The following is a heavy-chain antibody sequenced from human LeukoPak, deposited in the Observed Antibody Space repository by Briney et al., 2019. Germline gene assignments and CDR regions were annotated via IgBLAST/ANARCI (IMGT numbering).Heavy chain of an antibody. CDR2: IHYSGST. Sequence: SETLSLTCTVSGDSISSYYWSWIRQPPGKGLEWIGYIHYSGSTNYNPSLKSRGTISVDTSKNQFSLKLSSVTAADTAVYYCAKYSYGNGWFDPWGQGTLVTVSS. CDR3: AKYSYGNGWFDP. D-gene: IGHD5-18*01. V-gene: IGHV4-59*01. J-gene: IGHJ5*02. CDR1: GDSISSYY.